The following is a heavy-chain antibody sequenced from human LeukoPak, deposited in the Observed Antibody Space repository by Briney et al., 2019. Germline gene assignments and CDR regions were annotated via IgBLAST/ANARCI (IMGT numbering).Heavy chain of an antibody. D-gene: IGHD2-8*01. J-gene: IGHJ4*02. CDR3: ARGSGSVLDS. CDR2: INQDGSET. V-gene: IGHV3-7*01. Sequence: GGSLRLSCAVSRFTFSSYWMSWVRQAPGRGLEWVANINQDGSETYYVDSVKGRFTISRDNAKNSLFLQMNSPRAEDTAVHYCARGSGSVLDSWGQGALVTVSS. CDR1: RFTFSSYW.